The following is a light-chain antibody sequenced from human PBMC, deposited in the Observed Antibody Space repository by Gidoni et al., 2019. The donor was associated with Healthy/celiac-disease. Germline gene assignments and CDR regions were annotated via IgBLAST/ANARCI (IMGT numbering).Light chain of an antibody. CDR2: GAS. J-gene: IGKJ3*01. Sequence: EIVMTQSPATLSVSQGERATLSCSASQSVSSNLAWYQQKPGQAPRLLIYGASTRATGIPASFSGSGSGTEFTLTISSLQSEDFAVYYCQQYNNWPPFTFGPGTKVDIK. CDR3: QQYNNWPPFT. CDR1: QSVSSN. V-gene: IGKV3-15*01.